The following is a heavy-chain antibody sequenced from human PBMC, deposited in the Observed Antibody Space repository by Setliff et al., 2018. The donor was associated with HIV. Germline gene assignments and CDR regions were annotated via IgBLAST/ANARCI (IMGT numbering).Heavy chain of an antibody. V-gene: IGHV3-49*03. D-gene: IGHD3-3*01. CDR2: IRRETYGGTT. CDR3: RSQVGDNSFWSGIVT. J-gene: IGHJ4*02. CDR1: GFTFGNYA. Sequence: GGSLRLSCLGSGFTFGNYAVSWFRQAPGKGLEWISFIRRETYGGTTEYAASVKGRYTISRDDSESIAYLHMNSLKSEDTAVYYCRSQVGDNSFWSGIVTWGQGTLVTVSS.